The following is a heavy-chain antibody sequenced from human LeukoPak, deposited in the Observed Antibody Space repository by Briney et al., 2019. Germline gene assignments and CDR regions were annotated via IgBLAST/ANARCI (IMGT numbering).Heavy chain of an antibody. CDR3: SGGYCTNGVCYTGDY. CDR2: IYHSGST. J-gene: IGHJ4*02. V-gene: IGHV4-38-2*01. D-gene: IGHD2-8*01. Sequence: SETLSLTCAVSGYSISSGYYWGWIRQPPGKGLEWIGSIYHSGSTYYNPSLKSRVTISVDTSENQFSLKLSSVTAADTAVYYCSGGYCTNGVCYTGDYWGQGTLVTVSS. CDR1: GYSISSGYY.